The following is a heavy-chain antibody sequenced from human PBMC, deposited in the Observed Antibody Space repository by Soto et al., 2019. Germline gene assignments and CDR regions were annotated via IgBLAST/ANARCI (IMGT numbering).Heavy chain of an antibody. CDR2: ISGSGGST. CDR1: GFTFSSYA. CDR3: AKDPSSHYDILTGYKTKYYYYGMDV. J-gene: IGHJ6*02. Sequence: GGSLRLSCAASGFTFSSYAMSWVRQAPGKGLEWVSAISGSGGSTYYADSVKGRFTISRDNSKNTLYLQMNSLRAEDTAVYYCAKDPSSHYDILTGYKTKYYYYGMDVWGQGTTVTVSS. D-gene: IGHD3-9*01. V-gene: IGHV3-23*01.